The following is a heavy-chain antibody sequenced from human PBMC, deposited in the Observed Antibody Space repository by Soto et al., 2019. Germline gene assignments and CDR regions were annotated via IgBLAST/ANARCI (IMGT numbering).Heavy chain of an antibody. CDR2: IYYSGST. J-gene: IGHJ5*02. CDR3: ARGGVRPRLNMVRGVRETGAWFDP. Sequence: SETLSLTCTVSGGSISSYYWSWIRQPPGKGLEWIGYIYYSGSTNYNPSLKSRVTISVDTSKNQFSLKLSSVTAADTAVYYCARGGVRPRLNMVRGVRETGAWFDPWGQGTLVTVSS. CDR1: GGSISSYY. D-gene: IGHD3-10*01. V-gene: IGHV4-59*01.